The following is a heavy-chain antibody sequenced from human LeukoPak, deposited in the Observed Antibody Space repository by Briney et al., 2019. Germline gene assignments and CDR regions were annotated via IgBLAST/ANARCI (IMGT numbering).Heavy chain of an antibody. D-gene: IGHD1-1*01. V-gene: IGHV3-15*01. J-gene: IGHJ5*02. CDR3: TTDGAYNWNDVAWFDP. CDR1: GFTFSNAW. CDR2: IKSKTDGGTT. Sequence: PGGSLRLSCAASGFTFSNAWMSWVRQAPGKGLEWVGRIKSKTDGGTTDYAAPVEGRFTISRDDSKNTLYLQMNSLKTEDTAVYYCTTDGAYNWNDVAWFDPWGQGTLVTVSS.